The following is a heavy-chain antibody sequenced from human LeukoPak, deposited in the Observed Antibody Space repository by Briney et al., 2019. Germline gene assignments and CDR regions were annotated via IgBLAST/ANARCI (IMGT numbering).Heavy chain of an antibody. CDR1: GGSISSYY. CDR2: IYYSGST. D-gene: IGHD5-12*01. V-gene: IGHV4-59*01. J-gene: IGHJ5*02. Sequence: SETLSLTCTVSGGSISSYYWSWIRQPPGKGLEWIGYIYYSGSTNYNPSLKSRVTISVDTSKNQFSLKLSSVTAEDTAVYYCAKDLGSGYSGYGHKVFDPWGQGTLVTVSS. CDR3: AKDLGSGYSGYGHKVFDP.